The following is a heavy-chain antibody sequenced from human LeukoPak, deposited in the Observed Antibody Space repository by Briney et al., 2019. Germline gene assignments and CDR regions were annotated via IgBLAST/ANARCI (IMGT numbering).Heavy chain of an antibody. CDR3: ARALYYYGSGSPLDYYYGMDV. Sequence: ASVKVSCKASGYTFTSYYMHWVRQAPGQGLEWMGIINPSGGSTSYAQKFQGRVTMTRDTSTSTVYMELSSLRSEDTAVYYCARALYYYGSGSPLDYYYGMDVWGQGTTVTVSS. D-gene: IGHD3-10*01. CDR2: INPSGGST. J-gene: IGHJ6*02. V-gene: IGHV1-46*01. CDR1: GYTFTSYY.